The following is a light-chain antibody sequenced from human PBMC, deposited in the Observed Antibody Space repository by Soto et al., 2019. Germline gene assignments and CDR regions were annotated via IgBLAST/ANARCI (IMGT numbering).Light chain of an antibody. CDR2: EVS. J-gene: IGLJ2*01. CDR1: SSDVGGYNS. V-gene: IGLV2-8*01. Sequence: QSALTQPPSASGSPGQSVTISCTGTSSDVGGYNSVSWYQQHPGKAPKLMVSEVSKRPSGVPDRFSGSKSGNTASLTVSGLQAEDEADYYCSSFAGSNTVVFGGGTKLTVL. CDR3: SSFAGSNTVV.